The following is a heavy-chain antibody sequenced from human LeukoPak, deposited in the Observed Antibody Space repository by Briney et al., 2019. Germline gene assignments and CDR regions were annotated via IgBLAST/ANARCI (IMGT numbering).Heavy chain of an antibody. CDR2: ITYDGYYK. Sequence: GGSLRLSCAASGFSFTSYGMHWVRQAPGKGLEWVALITYDGYYKYYSDSVKGRFTISSDTSKNTLYLQMNSLRLEDTAVFYCARDQPEHYLPSDYWGQGTLVTVSS. CDR1: GFSFTSYG. CDR3: ARDQPEHYLPSDY. V-gene: IGHV3-30*03. D-gene: IGHD1-14*01. J-gene: IGHJ4*02.